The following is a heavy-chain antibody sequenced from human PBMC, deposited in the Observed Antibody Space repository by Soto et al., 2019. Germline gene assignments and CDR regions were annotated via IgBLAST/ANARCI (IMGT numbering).Heavy chain of an antibody. J-gene: IGHJ5*02. Sequence: SETLSLTCTVSGGSISSYYWSWIRQPPGKGLEWIGYIYYSGSTNYNPSLKSRVTISVDTSKNQFSLKLSSVTAADTAVYYCARVIGDGLGRGRDWFGPLGQGTLGTVSS. CDR2: IYYSGST. CDR3: ARVIGDGLGRGRDWFGP. V-gene: IGHV4-59*01. CDR1: GGSISSYY. D-gene: IGHD3-10*01.